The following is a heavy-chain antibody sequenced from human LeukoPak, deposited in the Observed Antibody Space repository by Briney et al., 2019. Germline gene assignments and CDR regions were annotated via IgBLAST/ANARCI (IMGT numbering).Heavy chain of an antibody. CDR3: AKAWAAAGTFAS. J-gene: IGHJ4*02. Sequence: GGSLRLSCAASGFTFSSYAMSWVRQAPGKGLEWVSTIIGSGGDTYYADSVKGRFTISRDTSKNTLYLQMKSLRAEDTAVYYCAKAWAAAGTFASWGQGTLVTVS. V-gene: IGHV3-23*01. CDR1: GFTFSSYA. D-gene: IGHD6-13*01. CDR2: IIGSGGDT.